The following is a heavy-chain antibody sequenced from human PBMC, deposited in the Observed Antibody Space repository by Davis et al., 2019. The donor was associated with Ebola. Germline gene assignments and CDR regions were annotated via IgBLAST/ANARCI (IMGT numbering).Heavy chain of an antibody. CDR3: ARKSSTWRYYGMDV. Sequence: AASVKVSCKASGYTYTYYDIAWVRQAPGQGLEWMGIINPSGGSTSYAQKFQGRVTMTRDTSTSTAYMELRSLRSDDTAVYYCARKSSTWRYYGMDVWGQGTTVTVSS. CDR1: GYTYTYYD. J-gene: IGHJ6*02. D-gene: IGHD6-13*01. CDR2: INPSGGST. V-gene: IGHV1-46*01.